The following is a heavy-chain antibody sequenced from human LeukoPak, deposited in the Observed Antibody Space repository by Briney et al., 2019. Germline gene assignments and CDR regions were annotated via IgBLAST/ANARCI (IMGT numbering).Heavy chain of an antibody. V-gene: IGHV3-21*01. CDR3: ARADTYYYDSSGYYSFDY. CDR1: GFIFSQYA. D-gene: IGHD3-22*01. J-gene: IGHJ4*02. CDR2: ISGSGDVT. Sequence: GGSLRLSCAVSGFIFSQYAMSWVRQAPGKGLEWVSSISGSGDVTKYADSVKGRFTISRDNAKNSLYLQMNSLRAEDTAVYYCARADTYYYDSSGYYSFDYWGQGTLVTVSS.